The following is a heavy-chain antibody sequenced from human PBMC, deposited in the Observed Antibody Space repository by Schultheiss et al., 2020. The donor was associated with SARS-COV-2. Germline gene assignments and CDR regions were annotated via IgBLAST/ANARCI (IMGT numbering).Heavy chain of an antibody. V-gene: IGHV4-61*02. CDR1: GGSISSSSYY. D-gene: IGHD6-13*01. CDR3: ARSKQQLGYWYFDL. J-gene: IGHJ2*01. Sequence: SETLSLTCTVSGGSISSSSYYWGWIRQPAGKGLEWIGRIYTSGSTYYNPSLKSRVTISVDTSKNQFFLKLSSVTAADTAVYYCARSKQQLGYWYFDLWGRGTLVTVSS. CDR2: IYTSGST.